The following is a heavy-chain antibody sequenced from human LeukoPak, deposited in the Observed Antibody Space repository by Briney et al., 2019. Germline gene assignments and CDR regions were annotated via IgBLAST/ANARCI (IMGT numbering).Heavy chain of an antibody. V-gene: IGHV3-74*01. CDR1: GFTFSSDW. Sequence: PGGSLRLSCAASGFTFSSDWMHWVRQAPGEGLVWVSRINHNGVSRAYADFVKGRFTMSRDDARGTVYLQMDSLSADDTAVYYCARVPGYVGYFYGMDVWGQGTTVTVSS. CDR3: ARVPGYVGYFYGMDV. CDR2: INHNGVSR. J-gene: IGHJ6*02. D-gene: IGHD2-15*01.